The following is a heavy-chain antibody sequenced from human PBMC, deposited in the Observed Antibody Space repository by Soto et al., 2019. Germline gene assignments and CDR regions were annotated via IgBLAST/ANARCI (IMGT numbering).Heavy chain of an antibody. V-gene: IGHV3-23*01. CDR1: GFTFSSYA. D-gene: IGHD2-15*01. J-gene: IGHJ2*01. CDR3: AKFGPPCSGGSCPYWYFDL. CDR2: ISGSGGST. Sequence: GGSLRLSCAASGFTFSSYAMSWVRQAPGKGLEWVSAISGSGGSTYYADSVKGRFTISRDNSKNTLYLQMNSLRAEDTAVYYCAKFGPPCSGGSCPYWYFDLWGRGTLVTVSS.